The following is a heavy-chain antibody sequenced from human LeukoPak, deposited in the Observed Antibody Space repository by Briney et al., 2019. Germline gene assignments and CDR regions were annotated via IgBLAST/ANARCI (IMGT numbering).Heavy chain of an antibody. D-gene: IGHD5-24*01. V-gene: IGHV3-7*01. Sequence: PGGSLRLSCAASGFRFSRYWMSWVRQAPGKGLEWVASINQGESMIWHVDSVKGRFTISRDNANNLLFLQMNYMRVEDTAVYYCAKLLRDVTIYDFWGHGDLVTVSS. CDR3: AKLLRDVTIYDF. J-gene: IGHJ4*03. CDR1: GFRFSRYW. CDR2: INQGESMI.